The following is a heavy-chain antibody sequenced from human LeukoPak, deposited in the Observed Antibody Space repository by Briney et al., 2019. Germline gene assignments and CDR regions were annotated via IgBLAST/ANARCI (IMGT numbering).Heavy chain of an antibody. CDR3: AIDPLRVAATN. CDR2: ISSSGGST. D-gene: IGHD2-15*01. Sequence: GGSLRLSCAASGFTFTTYAMSWVRQAPGRGLEWVSAISSSGGSTYYADSVKGRFTISRDNSNNTLYLQTNSLRAEDTAIYYCAIDPLRVAATNWGQGTLVTVSP. J-gene: IGHJ4*02. CDR1: GFTFTTYA. V-gene: IGHV3-23*01.